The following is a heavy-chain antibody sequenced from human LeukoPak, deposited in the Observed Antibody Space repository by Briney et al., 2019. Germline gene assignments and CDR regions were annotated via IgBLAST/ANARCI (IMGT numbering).Heavy chain of an antibody. CDR3: ARDRDGGVGTIDY. D-gene: IGHD3-3*01. J-gene: IGHJ4*02. CDR2: INLKSGGI. CDR1: GYTFIDYW. Sequence: ASVKVSCKASGYTFIDYWMHWVRRAPGQGLEWMGRINLKSGGINYAQKFQGRVTMTRDTSISTAYLDLSRLRFDDTAVYYCARDRDGGVGTIDYWGQGTLVPVSS. V-gene: IGHV1-2*06.